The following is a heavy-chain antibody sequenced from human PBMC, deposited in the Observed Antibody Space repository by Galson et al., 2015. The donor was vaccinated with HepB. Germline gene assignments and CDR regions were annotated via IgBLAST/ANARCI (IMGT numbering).Heavy chain of an antibody. D-gene: IGHD6-25*01. J-gene: IGHJ5*02. V-gene: IGHV1-2*06. Sequence: SVKVSCKASGYTFTDHYIHWVRQAPGQELQWMGRISPKSGATNYPQKFQGRDTMTSDTSISTAYMELNRLNSDDTAVYYCARGSSDWFRFDPWGQGTLVTVSS. CDR1: GYTFTDHY. CDR3: ARGSSDWFRFDP. CDR2: ISPKSGAT.